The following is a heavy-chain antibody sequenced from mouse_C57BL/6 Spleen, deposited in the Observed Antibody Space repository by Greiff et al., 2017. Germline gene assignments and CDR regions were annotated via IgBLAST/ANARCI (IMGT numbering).Heavy chain of an antibody. CDR2: IYPGDGDT. V-gene: IGHV1-82*01. CDR3: ARDYYDKAWFAY. D-gene: IGHD2-4*01. Sequence: QVQLQQSGPELVKPGASVKISCKASGYAFSSSWMNWVKQRPGTGLEWIGRIYPGDGDTNYNGKFKGKATLTADKSSSPAYMQLSSLTSKNSAVYFCARDYYDKAWFAYWGQGTLVTVSA. CDR1: GYAFSSSW. J-gene: IGHJ3*01.